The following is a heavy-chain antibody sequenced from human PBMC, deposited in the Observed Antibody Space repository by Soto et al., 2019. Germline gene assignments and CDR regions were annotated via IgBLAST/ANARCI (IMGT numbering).Heavy chain of an antibody. CDR2: IYPGDSDT. D-gene: IGHD2-15*01. CDR3: ARRQCSGGSCYGWFAP. Sequence: GESLKISCKGSGYSFTDYWIGWVRQRPGKGPEWMGIIYPGDSDTRYSPSFEGQVTISADKSISIAYLQWSSLKASDSAIYYCARRQCSGGSCYGWFAPWGQGTLVTVSS. V-gene: IGHV5-51*01. J-gene: IGHJ5*02. CDR1: GYSFTDYW.